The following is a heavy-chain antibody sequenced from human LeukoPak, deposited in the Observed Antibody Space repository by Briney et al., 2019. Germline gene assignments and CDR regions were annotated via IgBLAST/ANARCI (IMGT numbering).Heavy chain of an antibody. J-gene: IGHJ6*03. D-gene: IGHD6-6*01. CDR1: GGSFRGYY. V-gene: IGHV4-34*01. CDR2: INHSGST. CDR3: ARLLPGSIAARNYYYYYMDV. Sequence: SEALSLTCAVYGGSFRGYYWSWIRQPPGKGLEWIGEINHSGSTNYNPSLKSRVTISVDTSKNQFSLKLSSVTAADTAVYYCARLLPGSIAARNYYYYYMDVWGKGTTVTVSS.